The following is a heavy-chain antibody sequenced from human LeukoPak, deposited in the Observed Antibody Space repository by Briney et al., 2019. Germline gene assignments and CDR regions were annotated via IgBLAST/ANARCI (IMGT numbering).Heavy chain of an antibody. CDR2: VAHHGKT. J-gene: IGHJ4*02. V-gene: IGHV4-61*05. Sequence: SETLSLTCTVSGGSISSNNYFWGWIRQPPGKGLEWIAEVAHHGKTNYNPSLESRVTVSLDKSKSQFSLNLTSVTAADTAVYFCTRTNRDWVPSDYWGQGTLVTVSS. CDR1: GGSISSNNYF. CDR3: TRTNRDWVPSDY. D-gene: IGHD2-21*01.